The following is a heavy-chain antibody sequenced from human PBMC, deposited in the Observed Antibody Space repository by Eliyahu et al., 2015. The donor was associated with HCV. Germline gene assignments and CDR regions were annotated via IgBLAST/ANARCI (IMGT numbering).Heavy chain of an antibody. J-gene: IGHJ5*02. D-gene: IGHD3-3*01. Sequence: QVQLVQSGAEMKKPGASVKISCKASGDGVTNAFQWVRQAPGQSLEWMGWINVGDSETKYSQRFQGRVTITRDPSANTVYLELNTLRFEDTAVYYCARVDYNFWRGTAGTFAPWGQGTLVTVSS. CDR1: GDGVTNA. CDR2: INVGDSET. V-gene: IGHV1-3*01. CDR3: ARVDYNFWRGTAGTFAP.